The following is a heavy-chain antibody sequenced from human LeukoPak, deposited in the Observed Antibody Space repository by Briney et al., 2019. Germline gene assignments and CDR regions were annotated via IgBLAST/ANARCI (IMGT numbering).Heavy chain of an antibody. V-gene: IGHV1-2*02. J-gene: IGHJ4*02. CDR1: GYTFTGYY. Sequence: ASVKVSCKASGYTFTGYYMHWVRQAPGQGLEWMGWINRNSGGTNYAQKFQGRVTMTRDTSISTAYMELSRLRSDDTAVYYCARDRFGFGELFTDYWGQGTLVTVSS. CDR3: ARDRFGFGELFTDY. CDR2: INRNSGGT. D-gene: IGHD3-10*01.